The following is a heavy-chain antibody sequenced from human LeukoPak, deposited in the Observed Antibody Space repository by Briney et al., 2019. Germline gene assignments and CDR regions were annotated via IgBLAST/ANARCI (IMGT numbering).Heavy chain of an antibody. CDR2: ISAYNGNT. D-gene: IGHD3-10*01. Sequence: GASVKVSCKASGYTFTSYGISWVRQAPGQGLEWMGWISAYNGNTNYAQKFQGRVTMTRNTSISTAYMELSSLRSEDTAVYYCARDDYYGSGSYHYGMDVWGQGTTVTVSS. CDR3: ARDDYYGSGSYHYGMDV. V-gene: IGHV1-18*01. J-gene: IGHJ6*02. CDR1: GYTFTSYG.